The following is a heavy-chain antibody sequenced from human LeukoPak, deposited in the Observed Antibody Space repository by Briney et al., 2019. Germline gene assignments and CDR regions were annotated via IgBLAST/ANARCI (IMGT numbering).Heavy chain of an antibody. CDR1: GYTFTGYY. Sequence: ASVKVSCKASGYTFTGYYMHWVRQAPGQGLEWMGWINTNTGNPTYAQGFTGRFVFSLDTSVSTAYLQISSLKAEDTAVYYCARARHNCSGGSCRKNYYYYYYMDVWGKGTTVTVSS. V-gene: IGHV7-4-1*02. J-gene: IGHJ6*03. D-gene: IGHD2-15*01. CDR3: ARARHNCSGGSCRKNYYYYYYMDV. CDR2: INTNTGNP.